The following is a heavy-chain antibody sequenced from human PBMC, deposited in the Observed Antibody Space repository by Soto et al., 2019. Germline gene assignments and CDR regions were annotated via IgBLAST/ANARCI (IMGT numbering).Heavy chain of an antibody. J-gene: IGHJ4*02. CDR2: IYYSGST. V-gene: IGHV4-39*01. D-gene: IGHD6-19*01. Sequence: SETLSLTCTVSGGSISSSSYYWGWIRQPPGKGLEWIGSIYYSGSTYYNPSLKSRVTISVDTSKNQFSLKLSSVTAADTAVYYCARHGGIAVAGTFLGWGQGTLVTVYS. CDR1: GGSISSSSYY. CDR3: ARHGGIAVAGTFLG.